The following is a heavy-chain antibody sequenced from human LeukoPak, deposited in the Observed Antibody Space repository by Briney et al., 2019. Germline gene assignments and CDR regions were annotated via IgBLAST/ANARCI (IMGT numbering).Heavy chain of an antibody. D-gene: IGHD3-22*01. CDR2: IYNSGST. CDR1: GGSVSSNTYN. J-gene: IGHJ4*02. V-gene: IGHV4-39*01. CDR3: ASQPYYESSGYYFY. Sequence: SETLSLTCTVSGGSVSSNTYNWGWIRQPPRKGLEWIGSIYNSGSTFYNPSLKSRATIAIDTSKNQFSLKLSSVAAADTAIYYCASQPYYESSGYYFYWGQGTLVTVSS.